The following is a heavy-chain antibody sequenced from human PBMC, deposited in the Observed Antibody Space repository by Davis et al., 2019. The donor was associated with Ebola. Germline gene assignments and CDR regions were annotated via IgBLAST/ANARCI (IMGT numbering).Heavy chain of an antibody. J-gene: IGHJ4*02. Sequence: GESLKISCAASGFTFSSYSMNWVRQAPGEGLEWVSSISSSSSYIYYADSVKGRFTISRDNSKNTLYLQMNSLRAEDTAVYYCAAGYSSGWNIYWGQGTLVTVSS. CDR2: ISSSSSYI. CDR1: GFTFSSYS. V-gene: IGHV3-21*01. CDR3: AAGYSSGWNIY. D-gene: IGHD6-19*01.